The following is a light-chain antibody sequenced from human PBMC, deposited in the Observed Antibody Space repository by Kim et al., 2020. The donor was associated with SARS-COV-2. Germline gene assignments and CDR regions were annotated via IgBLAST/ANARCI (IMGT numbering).Light chain of an antibody. CDR1: SSNIGSNT. CDR2: SNN. J-gene: IGLJ2*01. Sequence: RVTVSCSGSSSNIGSNTVNWYRQLPGTAPKLLIYSNNQRPSGVPDRFSGSKSGTSASLAISGLQSEDEADYYCAAWDDSLNGVVFGGGTQLTVL. V-gene: IGLV1-44*01. CDR3: AAWDDSLNGVV.